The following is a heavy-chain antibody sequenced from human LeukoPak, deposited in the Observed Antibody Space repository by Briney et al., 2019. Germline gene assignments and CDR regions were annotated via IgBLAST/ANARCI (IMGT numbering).Heavy chain of an antibody. CDR2: IYTSGST. D-gene: IGHD1-26*01. Sequence: SETLSLTCTVPGGSISSYYWSWIRQPAGKGLEWIGRIYTSGSTNYNASLKSRVSMPVDTSKNQFSLKLSSVTAADTAVFYCARENSGSYREFDYWGQGTLVTVSS. V-gene: IGHV4-4*07. CDR1: GGSISSYY. J-gene: IGHJ4*02. CDR3: ARENSGSYREFDY.